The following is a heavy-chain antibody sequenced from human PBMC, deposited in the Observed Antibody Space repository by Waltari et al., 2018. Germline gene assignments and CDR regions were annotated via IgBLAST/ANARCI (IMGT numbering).Heavy chain of an antibody. V-gene: IGHV4-34*01. CDR1: GRSFSAHY. Sequence: QVQLQQWGAVLLNPSETLSLTCTVSGRSFSAHYWTWIRQSPGKGLEWIGEVTRGGSTNYNPSVKSRVTISLDTSKNQFSLKMNSLTAADTAVYYCARGGDCGGDCVLGHWGQGTLVTVSS. CDR3: ARGGDCGGDCVLGH. J-gene: IGHJ4*02. D-gene: IGHD2-21*02. CDR2: VTRGGST.